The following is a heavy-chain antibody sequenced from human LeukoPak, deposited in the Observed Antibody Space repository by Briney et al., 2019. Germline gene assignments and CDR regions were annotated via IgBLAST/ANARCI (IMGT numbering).Heavy chain of an antibody. J-gene: IGHJ3*02. CDR1: GGTFSSYA. V-gene: IGHV1-69*01. CDR3: ARELSDSGYDHIPIAHDAFDI. CDR2: IIPIFGTA. D-gene: IGHD5-12*01. Sequence: SVKVSCKASGGTFSSYAISWVRQAPGQGLEWMGGIIPIFGTANYAQKFQGRVTITADESTSTAYMELSSLRSEDTAVYYCARELSDSGYDHIPIAHDAFDIWGQGTMVTVSS.